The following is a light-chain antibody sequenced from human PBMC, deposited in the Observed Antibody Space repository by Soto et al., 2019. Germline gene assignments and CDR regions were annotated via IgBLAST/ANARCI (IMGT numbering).Light chain of an antibody. Sequence: EIVMTQSPVTLSVSPGERATLSCRASQSVTNSYLAWYQQKPGQAPRLLIFGASTRAAGIPARFSGSGSGTEFTLTISSLQSEDFAVYYCQEYSKWPSRTFGPGTKVDIK. CDR2: GAS. V-gene: IGKV3-15*01. CDR1: QSVTNSY. J-gene: IGKJ1*01. CDR3: QEYSKWPSRT.